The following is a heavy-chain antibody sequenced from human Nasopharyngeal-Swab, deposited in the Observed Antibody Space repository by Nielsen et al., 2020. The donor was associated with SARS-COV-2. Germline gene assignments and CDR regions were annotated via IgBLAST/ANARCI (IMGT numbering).Heavy chain of an antibody. CDR3: ARDGPNFGVDEGNYFDY. CDR2: ISYDGSNK. Sequence: WIRQPPGKGLEWVAVISYDGSNKYYADSVKGRFTISRDNSKNTLYLQVNSLRAEDTAVYYCARDGPNFGVDEGNYFDYWGQGTLVTVSS. J-gene: IGHJ4*02. D-gene: IGHD3-3*01. V-gene: IGHV3-30-3*01.